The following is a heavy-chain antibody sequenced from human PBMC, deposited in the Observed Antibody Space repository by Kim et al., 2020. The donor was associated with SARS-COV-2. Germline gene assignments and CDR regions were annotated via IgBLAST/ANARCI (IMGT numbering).Heavy chain of an antibody. Sequence: GESLKISCKGSGYSFTSYWIGWVRQMPGKGLEWMWIIYPGDSDTRYSPSFQGQVTISADKSISTAYLQWSSLKASDTAMYYCARTYGSGSYYLGGNYYYYGMDVWGQGTTVTVSS. V-gene: IGHV5-51*01. CDR3: ARTYGSGSYYLGGNYYYYGMDV. CDR2: IYPGDSDT. D-gene: IGHD3-10*01. CDR1: GYSFTSYW. J-gene: IGHJ6*02.